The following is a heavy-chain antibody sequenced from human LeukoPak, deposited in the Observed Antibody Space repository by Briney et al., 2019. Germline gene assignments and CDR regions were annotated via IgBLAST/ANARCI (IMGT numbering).Heavy chain of an antibody. Sequence: GGSLRLSCAASGFTFSSYSMNWVRQAPGKGLEWVSSISSSSSYIYYADSVKGRFTISRDNAKNSLYLQMNSLRAEDTAVYYCARSGVAGTHYYYYMDVWGKGTTVTVSS. V-gene: IGHV3-21*01. CDR3: ARSGVAGTHYYYYMDV. CDR2: ISSSSSYI. D-gene: IGHD6-19*01. J-gene: IGHJ6*03. CDR1: GFTFSSYS.